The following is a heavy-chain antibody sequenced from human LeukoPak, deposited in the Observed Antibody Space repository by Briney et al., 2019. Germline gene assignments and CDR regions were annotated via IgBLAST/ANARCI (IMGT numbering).Heavy chain of an antibody. D-gene: IGHD2-21*02. CDR1: GGSISGSVYY. CDR2: IYYSGST. J-gene: IGHJ6*03. Sequence: SETLSLTCTVSGGSISGSVYYWGWIRQPPGKDLEWIGSIYYSGSTYYNPSLKSRLTMSVDTSKNQFSLKLSSVTASDTAVYYCARHGGDVTHYYHMDVWGKGTTVTVPS. CDR3: ARHGGDVTHYYHMDV. V-gene: IGHV4-39*01.